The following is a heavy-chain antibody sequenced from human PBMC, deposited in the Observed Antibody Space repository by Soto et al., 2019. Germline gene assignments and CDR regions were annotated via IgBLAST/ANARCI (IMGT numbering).Heavy chain of an antibody. CDR2: IYYSGST. Sequence: SETLSLTCTVSGGSISSSSYYWGWIRQPPGKGLEWIGSIYYSGSTYYNPSLKSRVTISVDTSKNQFSLKLRSVTAADTAVYYCLWTLYSYGPRFDYWGQGTLVTVSS. CDR3: LWTLYSYGPRFDY. V-gene: IGHV4-39*07. D-gene: IGHD5-18*01. J-gene: IGHJ4*02. CDR1: GGSISSSSYY.